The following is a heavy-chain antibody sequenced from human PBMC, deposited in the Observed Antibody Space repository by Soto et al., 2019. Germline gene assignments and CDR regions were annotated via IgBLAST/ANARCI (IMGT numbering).Heavy chain of an antibody. Sequence: ASVKVSCKASGYTFTSYAMHWVRQAPGQRLEWMGWINAGNGNTKYSQKFQGRVTITRDTSASTAYMELSSLRSEDTAVYYCARLMPYDSSGYSSGTYAFATWGQGTLVTVSS. CDR1: GYTFTSYA. CDR3: ARLMPYDSSGYSSGTYAFAT. J-gene: IGHJ3*02. V-gene: IGHV1-3*01. D-gene: IGHD3-22*01. CDR2: INAGNGNT.